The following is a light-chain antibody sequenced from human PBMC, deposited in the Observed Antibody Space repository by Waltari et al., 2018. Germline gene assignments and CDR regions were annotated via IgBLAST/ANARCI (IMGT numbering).Light chain of an antibody. J-gene: IGLJ2*01. CDR2: DVS. Sequence: QSALTQPPSVSGSPGQSITISCTGTSSAVGSHDYVSWYQHHPGKAPKLMIYDVSNRPSGVSNRFSGSKSDNTASLTISGLQAEDEADYYCCSYTSSSTCIFGGGTKLTVL. CDR1: SSAVGSHDY. V-gene: IGLV2-14*03. CDR3: CSYTSSSTCI.